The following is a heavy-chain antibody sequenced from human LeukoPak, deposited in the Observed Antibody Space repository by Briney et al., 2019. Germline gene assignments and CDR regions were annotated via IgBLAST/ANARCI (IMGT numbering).Heavy chain of an antibody. V-gene: IGHV3-7*03. J-gene: IGHJ5*02. Sequence: GGSLRLSCAASGFTFSNAWMSWVRQAPGKGLEWVANIKQDGSEKYYVDSVKGRFTISRDNAKNSLYLQMNSLRAEDTALYYCAKEGRSSSSWGQGTLVTVSS. CDR1: GFTFSNAW. D-gene: IGHD6-13*01. CDR2: IKQDGSEK. CDR3: AKEGRSSSS.